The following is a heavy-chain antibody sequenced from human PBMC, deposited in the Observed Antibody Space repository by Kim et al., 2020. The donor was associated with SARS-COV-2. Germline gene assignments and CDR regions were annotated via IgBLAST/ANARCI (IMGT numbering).Heavy chain of an antibody. J-gene: IGHJ2*01. CDR3: VKTIAWGSQVWMFAR. CDR1: GYTFTSYH. Sequence: ASVKVSCKASGYTFTSYHINWVRQAAGQGLEWMGWMDPVRGNTGYAQKVQGRVTMTWNTYISTAYMELGSLRYEDTAVYFCVKTIAWGSQVWMFARWGRGTLLTVSS. D-gene: IGHD3-10*02. CDR2: MDPVRGNT. V-gene: IGHV1-8*01.